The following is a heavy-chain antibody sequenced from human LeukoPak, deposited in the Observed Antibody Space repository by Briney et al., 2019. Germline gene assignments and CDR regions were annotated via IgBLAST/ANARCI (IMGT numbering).Heavy chain of an antibody. CDR1: GFTFGSSA. CDR3: ATYRQVLLPFES. J-gene: IGHJ4*02. D-gene: IGHD5-18*01. CDR2: ISGSGSGGST. Sequence: GGSLRLSCAASGFTFGSSAMSWVRQAPGKGLEWVSSISGSGSGGSTYYADSVKGRFTISRDNSKNTLYLQMNSLRAEDTATYYCATYRQVLLPFESWGQGTLVTVSS. V-gene: IGHV3-23*01.